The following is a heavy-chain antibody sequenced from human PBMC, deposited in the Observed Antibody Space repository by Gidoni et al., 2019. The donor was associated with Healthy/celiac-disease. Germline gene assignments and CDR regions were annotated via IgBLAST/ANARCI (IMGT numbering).Heavy chain of an antibody. Sequence: EVQLLDSGGGLVQPGGSLRFSCAASGFTFSSFAMRWVRQAPGKGLEWVSAISGSGGSTYYADSVKGRFTISRDNSKNTLYLQMNSLRAEDTAVYYCASSAVLGCGEVPDPEYDMDVWGQGTLVTVSS. D-gene: IGHD3-10*01. J-gene: IGHJ4*01. CDR2: ISGSGGST. CDR3: ASSAVLGCGEVPDPEYDMDV. V-gene: IGHV3-23*01. CDR1: GFTFSSFA.